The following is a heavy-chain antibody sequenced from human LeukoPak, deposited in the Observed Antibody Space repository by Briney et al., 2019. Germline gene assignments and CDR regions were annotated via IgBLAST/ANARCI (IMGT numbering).Heavy chain of an antibody. CDR2: IYHSGST. CDR3: ARLPGY. D-gene: IGHD1-14*01. Sequence: PSETLSLTCTVSGYSISSGYYWGWIRQPPGKGLEWIGSIYHSGSTYYNPSLKSRVTISADTSKNQFSLKLSSVTAADTAVYYCARLPGYWGQGTLVTVSS. J-gene: IGHJ4*02. CDR1: GYSISSGYY. V-gene: IGHV4-38-2*02.